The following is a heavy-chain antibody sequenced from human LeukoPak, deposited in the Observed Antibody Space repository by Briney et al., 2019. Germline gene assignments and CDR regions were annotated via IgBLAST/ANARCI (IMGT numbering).Heavy chain of an antibody. CDR2: IYYSGST. J-gene: IGHJ5*02. Sequence: SETLSLTCTVSGGSISSYYWGWIRQPPGKGLEWIGSIYYSGSTYYNPSLKSRVTISVDTSKNQFSLKLSSVTAADTAMYHCARVSATVATSWFDPWGQGTLVTVSS. CDR1: GGSISSYY. D-gene: IGHD4-17*01. V-gene: IGHV4-39*07. CDR3: ARVSATVATSWFDP.